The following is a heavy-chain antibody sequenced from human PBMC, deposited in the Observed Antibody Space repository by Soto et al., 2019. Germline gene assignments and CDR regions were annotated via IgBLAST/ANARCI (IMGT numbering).Heavy chain of an antibody. J-gene: IGHJ4*02. V-gene: IGHV1-69*13. CDR3: ARDSGAKLSSS. Sequence: ASVKVSCKASGGTFSSYRINWVRQAPGQGLEWVGGIVPIRRTADIAQKFQGRVTITADESARTAYMELRSLKSQDTAVYYCARDSGAKLSSSWGQGTPVTVSS. D-gene: IGHD2-2*01. CDR1: GGTFSSYR. CDR2: IVPIRRTA.